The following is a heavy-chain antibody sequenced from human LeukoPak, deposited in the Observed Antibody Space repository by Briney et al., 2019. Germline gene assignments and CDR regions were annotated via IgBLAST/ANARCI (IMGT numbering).Heavy chain of an antibody. J-gene: IGHJ5*02. Sequence: SETLSLTCTVSGGSISSEYWSWIRQPPGKGLEWIGYIYYSGSTNYNPSLKSRVTISVDTSKNQFSLKLMSVTAADTAVYYCARDSGTTGEVKFDPWGQGTLVTVSS. V-gene: IGHV4-59*12. CDR1: GGSISSEY. D-gene: IGHD3-10*01. CDR2: IYYSGST. CDR3: ARDSGTTGEVKFDP.